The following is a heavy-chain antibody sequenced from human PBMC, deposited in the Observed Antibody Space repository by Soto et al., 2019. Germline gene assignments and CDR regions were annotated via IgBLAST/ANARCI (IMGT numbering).Heavy chain of an antibody. CDR3: ARDRSYYDSSGYYYVSAFDI. CDR2: ISYDGSNK. J-gene: IGHJ3*02. Sequence: QVQLVESGGGVVQPGRSLRLSCAASGFTFSSYAMHWVRQAPGKGLEWVAVISYDGSNKYYADSVKGRFTISRDNSKNTLYLQMNSLRAEDTVVYYCARDRSYYDSSGYYYVSAFDIWDQGTMVTVSS. CDR1: GFTFSSYA. D-gene: IGHD3-22*01. V-gene: IGHV3-30-3*01.